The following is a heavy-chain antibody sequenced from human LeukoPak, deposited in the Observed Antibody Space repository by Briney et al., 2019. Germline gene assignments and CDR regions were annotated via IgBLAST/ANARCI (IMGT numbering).Heavy chain of an antibody. J-gene: IGHJ5*02. D-gene: IGHD5-12*01. CDR2: INPNSGGT. CDR1: GYTFTGYY. Sequence: GASVKVSCKASGYTFTGYYMHWVRQAPGQGLEWMGWINPNSGGTRYAQKFQSGVTMTRDTSISTAYMELRSLRSDDTAVYYCAREPFSGYDWRGWFDPWGQGTLVTVSS. CDR3: AREPFSGYDWRGWFDP. V-gene: IGHV1-2*02.